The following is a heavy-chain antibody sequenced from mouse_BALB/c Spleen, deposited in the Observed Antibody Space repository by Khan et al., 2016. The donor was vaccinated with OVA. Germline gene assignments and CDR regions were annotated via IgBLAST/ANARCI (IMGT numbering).Heavy chain of an antibody. Sequence: EVQLQESGAELVKSGATVKLSCTASGLTIKDTYLHWLKQWPEQGLEWIGMIDPPNGTTKYDPTFPGTATITADTSSNPAYLPLRSLPSEDTAVYDWARMARKGGQGTTLTVSS. CDR1: GLTIKDTY. CDR3: ARMARK. J-gene: IGHJ2*01. CDR2: IDPPNGTT. V-gene: IGHV14-3*02.